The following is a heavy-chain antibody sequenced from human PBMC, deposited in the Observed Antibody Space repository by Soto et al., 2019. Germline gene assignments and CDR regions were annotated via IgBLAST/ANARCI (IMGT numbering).Heavy chain of an antibody. J-gene: IGHJ4*02. CDR1: GGSISSGGYY. D-gene: IGHD3-3*01. V-gene: IGHV4-31*02. Sequence: SETLSLTCTVSGGSISSGGYYWSWIRQHPGKGLEWIGYIYYSGSTYYNPSLKSRVTISVDTSKNQFSLKLSSVTAADTAVYYCARGITIFGVVFPTRFAYWGQGTLVTVSS. CDR2: IYYSGST. CDR3: ARGITIFGVVFPTRFAY.